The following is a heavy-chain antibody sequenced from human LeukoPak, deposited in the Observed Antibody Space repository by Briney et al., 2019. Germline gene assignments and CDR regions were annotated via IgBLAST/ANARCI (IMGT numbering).Heavy chain of an antibody. J-gene: IGHJ4*02. CDR1: GYDFTAYY. D-gene: IGHD2-15*01. CDR2: INPNSGAT. CDR3: ARDLAIVVVPSAVDY. V-gene: IGHV1-2*02. Sequence: ASVKVSCKSSGYDFTAYYIQWVRQAPGRGLEWMGWINPNSGATFYAQDFQGRVTMTRDTSINTAFLELNSLTSDDTAVYYCARDLAIVVVPSAVDYWGQGTLVTVSS.